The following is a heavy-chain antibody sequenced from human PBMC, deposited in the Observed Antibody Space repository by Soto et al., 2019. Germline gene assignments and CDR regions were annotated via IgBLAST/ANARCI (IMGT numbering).Heavy chain of an antibody. J-gene: IGHJ6*03. CDR2: ISAYNGNT. CDR3: ARGSKPGHYDFWSGYYTYYYMDV. Sequence: ASVKVSCKASGYAFTSYGISWVRQAPGQGLEWMGWISAYNGNTNYAQKLQGRVTMTTDTSTSTAYMELRSLRSDDTAVYYCARGSKPGHYDFWSGYYTYYYMDVWGKGTTVTVSS. V-gene: IGHV1-18*01. D-gene: IGHD3-3*01. CDR1: GYAFTSYG.